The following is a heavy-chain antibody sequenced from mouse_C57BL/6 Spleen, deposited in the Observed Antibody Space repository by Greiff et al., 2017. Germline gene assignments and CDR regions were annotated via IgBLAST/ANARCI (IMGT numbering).Heavy chain of an antibody. V-gene: IGHV5-6*01. CDR2: ISSGGSYT. CDR3: ARVITTVVGYYAMDY. Sequence: EVQRVESGGDLVKPGGSLKLSCAASGFTFSSYGMSWVRQTPDKRLEWVATISSGGSYTYYPDSVKGRFTISRDNAKNTLYLQMSSLRSEDTAMYYCARVITTVVGYYAMDYWGQGTSVTVSS. CDR1: GFTFSSYG. D-gene: IGHD1-1*01. J-gene: IGHJ4*01.